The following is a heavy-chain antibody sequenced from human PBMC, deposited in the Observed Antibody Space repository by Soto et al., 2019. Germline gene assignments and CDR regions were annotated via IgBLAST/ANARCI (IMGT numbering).Heavy chain of an antibody. CDR2: IYHSGST. CDR1: GGSISSSNW. J-gene: IGHJ4*02. D-gene: IGHD6-19*01. Sequence: QVQLQESGPGLVKPSGTLSLTCAVSGGSISSSNWWSWVRQPPGKGLEWIGEIYHSGSTNYNPSLKGRGPISVEQAQDPFPPKPGSVTGAGTGVVYRARGAVAGTRFDYWGQGNPVTVSS. CDR3: ARGAVAGTRFDY. V-gene: IGHV4-4*02.